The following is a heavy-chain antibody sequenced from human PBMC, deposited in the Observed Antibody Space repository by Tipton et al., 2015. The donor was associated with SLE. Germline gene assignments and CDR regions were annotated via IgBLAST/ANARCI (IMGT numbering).Heavy chain of an antibody. CDR2: ISPHNSAS. V-gene: IGHV1-2*06. CDR1: GYDFSGYW. J-gene: IGHJ1*01. D-gene: IGHD3-3*01. Sequence: QLVQSGAEVKKPGAAVTVSCKASGYDFSGYWIHWVRQAPGQGPEWMGRISPHNSASDYAQKFQGRVSITRDMSTAYTELTSLQSHDTAVYYCLRGGHGSGHHWGLGTLVTVSS. CDR3: LRGGHGSGHH.